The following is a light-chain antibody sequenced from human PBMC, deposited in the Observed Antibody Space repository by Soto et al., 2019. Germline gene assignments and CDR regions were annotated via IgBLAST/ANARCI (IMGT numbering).Light chain of an antibody. Sequence: EIVLTQSPATLSLSPGERATLSCRASQSVSSSYLAWYQQKPGQAPRLLIYAASNRATGIPARISGSGSGTEFTLTISSLQSEDFAVYYCQQYNSWPLTFGGGTKVDIK. CDR1: QSVSSSY. V-gene: IGKV3D-15*01. CDR3: QQYNSWPLT. J-gene: IGKJ4*01. CDR2: AAS.